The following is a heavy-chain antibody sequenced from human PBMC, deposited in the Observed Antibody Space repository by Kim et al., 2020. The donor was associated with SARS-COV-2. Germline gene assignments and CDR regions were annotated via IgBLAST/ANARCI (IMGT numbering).Heavy chain of an antibody. D-gene: IGHD6-13*01. CDR1: GFTFSSYA. CDR3: AGYSSSWYIRY. CDR2: ISGSGGST. V-gene: IGHV3-23*01. J-gene: IGHJ4*02. Sequence: GGSLRLSCAASGFTFSSYAMSWVRQAPGKGLEWVSAISGSGGSTYYADSVKGRFTISRDNSKNTLYLQMNSLRAEDTAVYYCAGYSSSWYIRYWGQGTLVTVSS.